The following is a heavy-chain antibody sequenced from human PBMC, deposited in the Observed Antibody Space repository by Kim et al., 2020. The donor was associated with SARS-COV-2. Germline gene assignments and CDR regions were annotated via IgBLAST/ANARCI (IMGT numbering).Heavy chain of an antibody. CDR3: ARAKLGITMVRGVPHYFGY. D-gene: IGHD3-10*01. Sequence: GGSLRLSCAASGFTFSSYAMHWVRQAPGKGLEWVAVISYDGSNKYYADSVKGRFTISRDNSKNTLYLQMNSLRAEDTAVYYCARAKLGITMVRGVPHYFGYWGQGTLVTVSS. CDR2: ISYDGSNK. V-gene: IGHV3-30*04. J-gene: IGHJ4*02. CDR1: GFTFSSYA.